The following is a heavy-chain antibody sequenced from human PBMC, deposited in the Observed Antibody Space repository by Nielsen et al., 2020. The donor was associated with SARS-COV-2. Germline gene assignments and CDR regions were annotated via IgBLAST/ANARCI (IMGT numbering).Heavy chain of an antibody. D-gene: IGHD3-10*01. Sequence: GGSLRLSCAASGFTFSSYAMHWVRQAPGKGLEWVAVISYDGSNKYYADSVKGRFTISRDNSKNTLYLQMNSLRAEDTAVYYCAREGWFGELFALKYGMDVWGQGTTVTVSS. CDR3: AREGWFGELFALKYGMDV. CDR1: GFTFSSYA. V-gene: IGHV3-30*04. CDR2: ISYDGSNK. J-gene: IGHJ6*02.